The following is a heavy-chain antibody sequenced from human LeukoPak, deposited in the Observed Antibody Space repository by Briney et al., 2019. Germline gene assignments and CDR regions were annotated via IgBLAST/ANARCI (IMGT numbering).Heavy chain of an antibody. J-gene: IGHJ4*02. V-gene: IGHV3-15*01. CDR3: TTGGWD. Sequence: GGSLRLSCAASGFTFNNAWMGWVRQAPGKGLEWVGRIKGKTDGGTADYTAPVKGRFTISRDDSKNTVSLEMNDLKTEDSAMYYCTTGGWDWGQGTLVTVSS. CDR1: GFTFNNAW. CDR2: IKGKTDGGTA. D-gene: IGHD5-12*01.